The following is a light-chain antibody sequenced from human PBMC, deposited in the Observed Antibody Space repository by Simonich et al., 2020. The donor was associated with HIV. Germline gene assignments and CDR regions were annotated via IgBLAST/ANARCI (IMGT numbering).Light chain of an antibody. V-gene: IGKV1-12*01. CDR3: QQANSFPLT. J-gene: IGKJ4*01. Sequence: DIQMTQSPSFVSASVGDRVTITCRESQGISYWLAWYKQKPGNAPKLLIYAASSLQSGVPSRFSGSGSVTDFTLTISSLQPEDFATYYCQQANSFPLTFGGGTKVEIK. CDR2: AAS. CDR1: QGISYW.